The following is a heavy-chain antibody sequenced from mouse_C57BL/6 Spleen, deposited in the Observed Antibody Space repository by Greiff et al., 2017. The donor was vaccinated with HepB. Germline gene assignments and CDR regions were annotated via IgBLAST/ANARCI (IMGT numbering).Heavy chain of an antibody. CDR2: IYPGSGNT. CDR3: ARRLRDWYFAV. Sequence: QVQLQQSGAELVRPGASVKLSCKASGYTFTDYYINWVKQRPGQGLEWIARIYPGSGNTYYNEKFKGKATLTAEKSSSTAYMQLSSLTSEDSAVYFCARRLRDWYFAVWGTGPPVPVSS. D-gene: IGHD1-1*01. CDR1: GYTFTDYY. V-gene: IGHV1-76*01. J-gene: IGHJ1*03.